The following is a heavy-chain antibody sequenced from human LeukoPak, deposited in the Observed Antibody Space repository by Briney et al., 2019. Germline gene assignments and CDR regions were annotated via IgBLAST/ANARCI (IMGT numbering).Heavy chain of an antibody. CDR3: AGRVGATIWTGMEF. D-gene: IGHD1-26*01. Sequence: PSETLSLTCTVSGDSISSGTFSWGWVRQPPGKGLEWIASIHYSGNNYYHPSIQSPLTISVNTSKNQFSLNLSCVPHAPTAVYYCAGRVGATIWTGMEFWGQGSLVTVS. J-gene: IGHJ4*02. CDR2: IHYSGNN. CDR1: GDSISSGTFS. V-gene: IGHV4-39*01.